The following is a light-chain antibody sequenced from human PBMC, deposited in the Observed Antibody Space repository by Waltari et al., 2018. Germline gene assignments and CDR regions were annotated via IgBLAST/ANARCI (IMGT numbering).Light chain of an antibody. J-gene: IGKJ4*01. CDR2: WAS. V-gene: IGKV4-1*01. Sequence: DIVMTLSPDSLAVSLGDRATINCKCSKSLLYSSSNENYLAWYQHKPGQPPKLLIYWASTRNTGVPDLFSGSGSGTDFILTISSLQAEYVAVYYCQQYYTTPLTFGGGTKVVI. CDR1: KSLLYSSSNENY. CDR3: QQYYTTPLT.